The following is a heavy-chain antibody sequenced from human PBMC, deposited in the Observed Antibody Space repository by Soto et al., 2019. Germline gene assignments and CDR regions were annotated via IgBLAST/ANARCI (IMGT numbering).Heavy chain of an antibody. CDR3: ARVTIFGVVIYYYYGMDV. V-gene: IGHV3-48*02. J-gene: IGHJ6*02. CDR2: ISSSSSTI. D-gene: IGHD3-3*01. CDR1: GFTFSSYS. Sequence: EVQLVESGGGLVQPGGSLRLSCAASGFTFSSYSMNWVRQAPGKGLEWVSYISSSSSTIYYADSVKGRFTISRDNAKNSLYLPMNSLRDEDTAVYYCARVTIFGVVIYYYYGMDVWGQGTTVTVSS.